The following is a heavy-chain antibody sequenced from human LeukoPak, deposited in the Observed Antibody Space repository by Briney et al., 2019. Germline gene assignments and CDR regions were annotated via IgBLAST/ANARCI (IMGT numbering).Heavy chain of an antibody. CDR1: GYTFPSYF. V-gene: IGHV1-46*01. CDR3: ARGRPYAFDI. CDR2: INPTGGST. J-gene: IGHJ3*02. Sequence: ASVKVSCKASGYTFPSYFMHWVRQAPGQGLEWMGIINPTGGSTNYAQKFQGRVTITVDESTSTAYMELRSLRSEDTAVYYCARGRPYAFDIWGQGTMVTVSS.